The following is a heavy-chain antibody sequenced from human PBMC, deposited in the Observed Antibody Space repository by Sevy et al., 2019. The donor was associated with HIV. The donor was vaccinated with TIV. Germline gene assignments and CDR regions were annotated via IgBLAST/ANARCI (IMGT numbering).Heavy chain of an antibody. Sequence: SETLFLTCTVSGGSVSSGSYYWSWIRQPPGKGLEWIGYIYYSGSTNYNPSLKSRVTISVDTSKNQFSLKLSSVTAADTAVYYCARVTSDFWSGYSYGMDVWGQGTTVTVSS. V-gene: IGHV4-61*01. CDR1: GGSVSSGSYY. J-gene: IGHJ6*02. CDR3: ARVTSDFWSGYSYGMDV. D-gene: IGHD3-3*01. CDR2: IYYSGST.